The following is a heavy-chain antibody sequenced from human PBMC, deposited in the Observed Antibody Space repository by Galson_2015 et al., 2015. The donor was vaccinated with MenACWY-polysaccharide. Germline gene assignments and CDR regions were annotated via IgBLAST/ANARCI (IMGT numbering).Heavy chain of an antibody. V-gene: IGHV5-51*01. D-gene: IGHD2-15*01. J-gene: IGHJ4*02. Sequence: QSGAEVKKPGESLKISCQGSGYSFTSYRIGWVRQMPGRGLEWMGIIYPSDSDTRYSPSFQGQVTFSADKSINTAYLQWSSLRASNSAMYYCARHAKYCSGGSCHLDYWGQGTLVTVSS. CDR2: IYPSDSDT. CDR1: GYSFTSYR. CDR3: ARHAKYCSGGSCHLDY.